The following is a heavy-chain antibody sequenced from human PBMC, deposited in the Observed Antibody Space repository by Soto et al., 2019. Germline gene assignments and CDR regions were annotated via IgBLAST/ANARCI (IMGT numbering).Heavy chain of an antibody. J-gene: IGHJ6*03. CDR2: TYYRSKWYN. CDR3: ARDKDIVVVPAAMAGHYYYMAV. V-gene: IGHV6-1*01. Sequence: SQTLSLTCAISGDSVSSNSAAWNWIRQSPSRGLEWLGRTYYRSKWYNDYAVSVKSRITINPDTSKNQFSLQLNSVTPEDTAVYYCARDKDIVVVPAAMAGHYYYMAVWGKGTTVTVSS. CDR1: GDSVSSNSAA. D-gene: IGHD2-2*01.